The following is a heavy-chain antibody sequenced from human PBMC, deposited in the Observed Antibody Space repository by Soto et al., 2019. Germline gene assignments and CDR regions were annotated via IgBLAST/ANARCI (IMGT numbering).Heavy chain of an antibody. CDR2: INHSGNT. J-gene: IGHJ6*03. V-gene: IGHV4-34*01. Sequence: SETLSLTCAVYGGSFSGYSWAWIRQPPGKGLEWIGEINHSGNTNFIPSLKSRVTISIDTSKNQFSLKLSSVTAADTAVYYCARGWQQLISDFYYYMDVWGKGTSVTVSS. CDR1: GGSFSGYS. D-gene: IGHD6-13*01. CDR3: ARGWQQLISDFYYYMDV.